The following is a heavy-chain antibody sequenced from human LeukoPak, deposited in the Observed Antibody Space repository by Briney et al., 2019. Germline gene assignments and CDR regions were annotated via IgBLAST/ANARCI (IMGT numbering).Heavy chain of an antibody. V-gene: IGHV4-34*01. CDR2: INHSGST. CDR3: ARACSSTSCAMANSYYYIDV. J-gene: IGHJ6*03. CDR1: GGSFSGYY. Sequence: SETLSLTCAVYGGSFSGYYWSWIRQPPGKGLEWIGEINHSGSTNYNPSLKSRVTISVDTSKNQFSLKLSSVTAADTAVYYCARACSSTSCAMANSYYYIDVWGKGTTVTVSS. D-gene: IGHD2-2*01.